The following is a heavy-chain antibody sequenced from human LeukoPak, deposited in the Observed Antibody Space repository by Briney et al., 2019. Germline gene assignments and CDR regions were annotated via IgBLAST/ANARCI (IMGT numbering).Heavy chain of an antibody. Sequence: SETLSLTCAVSGAPNSRDKWWSWVRHPPGKGLEWIEQIHHSGNTNYIPPLKSRVIMSTDKSKNEFSLRLTSVTAADTAVYYCARAGVWLPAVWGQGTLVTVSS. CDR2: IHHSGNT. CDR3: ARAGVWLPAV. V-gene: IGHV4-4*02. CDR1: GAPNSRDKW. J-gene: IGHJ4*02. D-gene: IGHD3-9*01.